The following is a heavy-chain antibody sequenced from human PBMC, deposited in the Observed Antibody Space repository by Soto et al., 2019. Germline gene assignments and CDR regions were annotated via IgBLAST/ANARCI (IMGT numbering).Heavy chain of an antibody. D-gene: IGHD2-15*01. CDR3: ARISRYCSGGDCHA. CDR2: ISYDGSNT. V-gene: IGHV3-30*03. Sequence: QAHLVESVGGVVQPGTSLRLSCAASGVSFNSYDMHWVRQAPGKGPEWVAIISYDGSNTYYSDSVRGRFTISRDNSKDTLYLQMHSLRSEDTAIYYCARISRYCSGGDCHAWGQGTQVTVSS. CDR1: GVSFNSYD. J-gene: IGHJ5*02.